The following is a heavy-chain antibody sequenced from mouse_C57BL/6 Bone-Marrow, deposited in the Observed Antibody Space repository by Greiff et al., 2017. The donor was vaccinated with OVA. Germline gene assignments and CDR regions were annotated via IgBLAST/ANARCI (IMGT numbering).Heavy chain of an antibody. J-gene: IGHJ3*01. CDR1: GYAFSSSW. Sequence: VQLQQSGPELVKPGASVKISCKASGYAFSSSWMNWVKQRPGKGLEWIGRIYPGDGDTNYNGKFKGKATLTADKSSSTAYMQLSSLTSEDSAVYCCAGRRGFAYWGQGTLVTVSA. CDR3: AGRRGFAY. CDR2: IYPGDGDT. V-gene: IGHV1-82*01.